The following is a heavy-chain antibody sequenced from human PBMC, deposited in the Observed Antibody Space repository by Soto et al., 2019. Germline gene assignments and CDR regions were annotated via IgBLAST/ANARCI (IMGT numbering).Heavy chain of an antibody. CDR3: ARQGVPAASGTFYYYYYYMDV. CDR1: GFTFSSYG. D-gene: IGHD2-2*01. Sequence: GGSLRLSCAASGFTFSSYGMHWVRQAPGKGLEWVAVIWYDGSNKYYADSVKGRFTISRDNSKNTLYLQMNSLRAEDTAVYDCARQGVPAASGTFYYYYYYMDVWGKGTTVTVSS. J-gene: IGHJ6*03. CDR2: IWYDGSNK. V-gene: IGHV3-33*01.